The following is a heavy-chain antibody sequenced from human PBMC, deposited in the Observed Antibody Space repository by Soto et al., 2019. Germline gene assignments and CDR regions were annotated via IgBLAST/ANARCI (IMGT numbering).Heavy chain of an antibody. D-gene: IGHD3-3*01. CDR1: GYTLTELS. CDR3: ATGYDFWGGRIFDY. CDR2: FDPEDGET. Sequence: GVSVKVSCKVSGYTLTELSMHWVRQAPGKGLEWMGGFDPEDGETIYAQKFQGRVTMTEDTSTDTAYMELSSLRSEDTAVYYCATGYDFWGGRIFDYWGQGTLVTVSS. V-gene: IGHV1-24*01. J-gene: IGHJ4*02.